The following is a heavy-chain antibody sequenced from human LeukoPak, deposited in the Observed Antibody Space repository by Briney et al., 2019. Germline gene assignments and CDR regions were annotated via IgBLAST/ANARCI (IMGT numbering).Heavy chain of an antibody. V-gene: IGHV1-3*01. CDR2: ISAGNGNT. J-gene: IGHJ4*02. D-gene: IGHD1-26*01. CDR1: GYTFTDYY. CDR3: ARDSGSGSNDY. Sequence: GASVKVSCKASGYTFTDYYIHWVRQAPGQRLEWMGWISAGNGNTKYSQNFQGRVTFISNTSATTAFMELSSLRSEDAAVYYCARDSGSGSNDYWGQGTLVTVSS.